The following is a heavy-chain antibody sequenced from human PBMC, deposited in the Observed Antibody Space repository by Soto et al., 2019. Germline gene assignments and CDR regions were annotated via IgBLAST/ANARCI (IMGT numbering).Heavy chain of an antibody. CDR1: GYSFSTYW. D-gene: IGHD4-17*01. J-gene: IGHJ5*02. Sequence: EVQLVQSGAEVKKPGESLKISCKGSGYSFSTYWIAWVRQMPGKGLEWMGIIYPADTNTRYSPSFQGQVTISADKSISTAYLQWSSLKASDTAMYYCARDLDYGGSEDSFDPWGQGTLVTVSS. CDR2: IYPADTNT. V-gene: IGHV5-51*03. CDR3: ARDLDYGGSEDSFDP.